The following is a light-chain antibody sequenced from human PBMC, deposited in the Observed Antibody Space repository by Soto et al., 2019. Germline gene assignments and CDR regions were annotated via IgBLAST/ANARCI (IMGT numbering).Light chain of an antibody. Sequence: EIVMTQSPATPSVSPGERATLSCRASQSVNSNLAWYQQKPGQAPRLLIYGASSRATGIPARFSGSGSGTEFTLTITSLQSEDFAVYYCQQYNSWPRTFGQGTKVDIK. CDR3: QQYNSWPRT. J-gene: IGKJ1*01. V-gene: IGKV3-15*01. CDR2: GAS. CDR1: QSVNSN.